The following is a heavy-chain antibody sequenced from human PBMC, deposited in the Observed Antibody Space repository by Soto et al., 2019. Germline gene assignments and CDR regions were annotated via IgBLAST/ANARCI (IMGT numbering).Heavy chain of an antibody. D-gene: IGHD3-3*01. V-gene: IGHV3-30-3*01. CDR2: ISYDGSNK. CDR1: GFTFSSYA. CDR3: ARVGTPLRFLWHMY. J-gene: IGHJ4*02. Sequence: QVQLVESGGGVVQPGRSLRLSCAASGFTFSSYAMHWVRQAPGKGLEWVAVISYDGSNKYYADSVKGRFTISRDNSKNTLYLQMNSLRAEDTAVYYCARVGTPLRFLWHMYGGQGTLVTVSS.